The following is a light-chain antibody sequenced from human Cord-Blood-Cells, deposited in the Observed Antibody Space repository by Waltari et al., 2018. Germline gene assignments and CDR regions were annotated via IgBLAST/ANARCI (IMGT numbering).Light chain of an antibody. CDR2: GTS. V-gene: IGLV1-40*01. Sequence: QSVLTQPPSVSGAPGQRVTISCTGSSSNIGAGYDVHWYQQLPGTAPKLLIYGTSNRPSGFPDRCSGSKSGTAASLAITGLQAEDEADYYCQSYDSSLSGWVFGGGTKLTVL. CDR1: SSNIGAGYD. CDR3: QSYDSSLSGWV. J-gene: IGLJ3*02.